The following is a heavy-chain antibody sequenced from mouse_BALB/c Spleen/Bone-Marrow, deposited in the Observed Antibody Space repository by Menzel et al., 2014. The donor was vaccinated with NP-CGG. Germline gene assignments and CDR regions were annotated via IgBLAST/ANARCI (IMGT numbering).Heavy chain of an antibody. CDR1: GFDLSRYW. D-gene: IGHD1-1*01. Sequence: EVQLQESGGGLVQPGGSLKLSCAASGFDLSRYWMSWVRQAPGKGLEWIGEINPDSSTINYTPSLKDKFIISRDNAKNTLYLQMSKVRSEDTALYYCARQGYYGRSDYWGQGTTLTVSS. CDR3: ARQGYYGRSDY. J-gene: IGHJ2*01. CDR2: INPDSSTI. V-gene: IGHV4-1*02.